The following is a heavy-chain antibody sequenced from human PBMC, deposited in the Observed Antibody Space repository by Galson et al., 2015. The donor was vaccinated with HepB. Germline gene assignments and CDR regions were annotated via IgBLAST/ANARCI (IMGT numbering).Heavy chain of an antibody. CDR3: TTGVDHCSSTSCYVRQGGVNRYYFDY. V-gene: IGHV3-15*01. D-gene: IGHD2-2*01. Sequence: SLRLSCAASGFTFSNAWMSWVRQAPGKGLEWVGRIKSKTDGGTTDYAAPGKGRFTISRDNSKNTLYLKMNSLKTEDTAVYYCTTGVDHCSSTSCYVRQGGVNRYYFDYWGQGTLVTVSS. J-gene: IGHJ4*02. CDR2: IKSKTDGGTT. CDR1: GFTFSNAW.